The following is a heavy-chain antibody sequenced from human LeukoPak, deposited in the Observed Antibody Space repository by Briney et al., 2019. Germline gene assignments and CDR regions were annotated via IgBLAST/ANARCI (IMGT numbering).Heavy chain of an antibody. Sequence: GGSLRLSCAASGFSFSSFAMSWVRQAPGKGLEWVSGIGGAGGSTYYADSVKGRFTISRDNSKNTLYVQMSSLRVEDTAVYYCAKLRTGTATNFDYWGQGTLVTVSS. J-gene: IGHJ4*02. CDR1: GFSFSSFA. CDR2: IGGAGGST. CDR3: AKLRTGTATNFDY. V-gene: IGHV3-23*01. D-gene: IGHD1-1*01.